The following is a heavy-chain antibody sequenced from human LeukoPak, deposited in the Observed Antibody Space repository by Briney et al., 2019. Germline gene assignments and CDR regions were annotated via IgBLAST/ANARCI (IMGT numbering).Heavy chain of an antibody. J-gene: IGHJ6*03. CDR1: GGTFSSYA. Sequence: SVTVSCKASGGTFSSYAISWVRQAPGQGLEWMGGIIPIFGTANYAQKFQGRVTITTDESTSTAYMELSSLRSEDTAVYYCARGQIVVVPAAISGPGYYYMDVWGKGPTVTVSS. CDR3: ARGQIVVVPAAISGPGYYYMDV. CDR2: IIPIFGTA. V-gene: IGHV1-69*05. D-gene: IGHD2-2*01.